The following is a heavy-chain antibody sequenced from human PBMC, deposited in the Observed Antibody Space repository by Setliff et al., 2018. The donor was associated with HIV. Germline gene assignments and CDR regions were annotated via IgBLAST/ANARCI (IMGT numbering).Heavy chain of an antibody. CDR3: ARLHYDSRGYYHPY. CDR1: GGSINGHS. Sequence: PSETLSLTCTVSGGSINGHSWSWIRQPPGKVLEWIGYIDHSETTNYNPSLKSRLTISVDASRNQFYLKLSSVTAADTAVYYCARLHYDSRGYYHPYWGQGALVTVSS. CDR2: IDHSETT. J-gene: IGHJ4*02. D-gene: IGHD3-22*01. V-gene: IGHV4-59*11.